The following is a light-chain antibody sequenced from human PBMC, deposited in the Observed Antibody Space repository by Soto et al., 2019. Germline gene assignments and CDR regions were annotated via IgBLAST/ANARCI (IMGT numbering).Light chain of an antibody. CDR1: QTIYSN. V-gene: IGKV3-15*01. J-gene: IGKJ1*01. CDR3: QQYQNLWT. CDR2: RAS. Sequence: IMMTQSPATLSVSLGERATLSCRAGQTIYSNVAWYQQRPGQAPRLLIYRASTRATGVPARFSGSGSGTEFTLTISSLHSEDFAIYYCQQYQNLWTFGQGTKVEIK.